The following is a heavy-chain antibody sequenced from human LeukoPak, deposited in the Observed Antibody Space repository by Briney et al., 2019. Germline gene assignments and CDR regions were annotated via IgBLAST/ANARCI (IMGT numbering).Heavy chain of an antibody. CDR1: GFTFSRYW. V-gene: IGHV3-7*01. J-gene: IGHJ6*03. CDR2: IKQDGSEQ. CDR3: ARGAFDSSGYYYYYYYMDV. D-gene: IGHD3-22*01. Sequence: PGGSLRPSCAASGFTFSRYWMSWVRQAPGKGLEWVANIKQDGSEQYYVDSVKGRFTISRDNARNSLYLQMNSLRGEDTAVFYCARGAFDSSGYYYYYYYMDVWGKGTTVTVSS.